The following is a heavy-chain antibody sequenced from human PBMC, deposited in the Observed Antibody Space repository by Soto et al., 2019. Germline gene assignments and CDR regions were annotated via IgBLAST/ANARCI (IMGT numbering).Heavy chain of an antibody. CDR2: IYYSGST. CDR3: ARQRPLNNWFDP. J-gene: IGHJ5*02. CDR1: GGSVSSGSYY. V-gene: IGHV4-61*01. Sequence: SETLSLTCTVSGGSVSSGSYYWSWIRQPPGKGLEWIGYIYYSGSTNYNPSLKSRVTISVDTSKNQFSLKLSSVTAADTAVYYCARQRPLNNWFDPWGQRTLVTVSS.